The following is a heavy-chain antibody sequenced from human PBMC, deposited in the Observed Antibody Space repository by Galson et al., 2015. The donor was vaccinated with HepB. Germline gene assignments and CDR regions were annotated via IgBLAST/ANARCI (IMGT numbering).Heavy chain of an antibody. J-gene: IGHJ3*02. CDR1: GYTFTSYY. D-gene: IGHD6-19*01. CDR3: ATPRFHSSGWYFTSSPYAFDI. Sequence: SVKVSCKASGYTFTSYYMHWVRQAPGQGLEWMGIINPSGGSTSYAQKFQGRVTMTRDTSTSTVYMELSSLRSEDTAVYYCATPRFHSSGWYFTSSPYAFDIWGQGTMVTVSS. V-gene: IGHV1-46*01. CDR2: INPSGGST.